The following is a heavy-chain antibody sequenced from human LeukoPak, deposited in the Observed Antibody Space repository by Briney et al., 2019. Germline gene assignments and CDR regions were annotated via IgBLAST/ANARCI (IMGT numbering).Heavy chain of an antibody. D-gene: IGHD3-3*01. J-gene: IGHJ4*02. Sequence: PGGSLRLSCAASGFTFSSYDMTWVRQAPGKGLEGVSVISVGGGSTAYANSVKGRFTISRDDSKNTLHLQMDSLRADDTAVYYCARRYDFWDYWGQGTLVTVSS. CDR2: ISVGGGST. CDR3: ARRYDFWDY. CDR1: GFTFSSYD. V-gene: IGHV3-23*01.